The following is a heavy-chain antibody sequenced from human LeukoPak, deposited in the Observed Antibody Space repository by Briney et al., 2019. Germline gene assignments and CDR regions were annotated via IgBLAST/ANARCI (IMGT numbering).Heavy chain of an antibody. D-gene: IGHD3-16*01. Sequence: ASVKVSCKPSGYSFTGNGISWVRQAPGQGLEWMAWISASSGNTNYAQNFQDRVTLTTDTSTSTAYMELRSLRSDDTAVYYCARDVNYAFDYWGQGTLVTVSS. CDR3: ARDVNYAFDY. V-gene: IGHV1-18*01. CDR1: GYSFTGNG. J-gene: IGHJ4*02. CDR2: ISASSGNT.